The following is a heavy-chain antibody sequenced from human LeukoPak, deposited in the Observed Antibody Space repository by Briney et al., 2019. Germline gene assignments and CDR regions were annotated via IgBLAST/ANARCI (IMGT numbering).Heavy chain of an antibody. Sequence: GGSLRLSCAASGFTFSSYSMHWVRQAPGKGLEWVSSISSSSSYIYYADSVKGRFTISRDNAKNSLYLQMNSLRAEDTAVYYCARDLYGDYDVCFDYWGQGTLVTVSS. D-gene: IGHD4-17*01. CDR1: GFTFSSYS. J-gene: IGHJ4*02. V-gene: IGHV3-21*01. CDR3: ARDLYGDYDVCFDY. CDR2: ISSSSSYI.